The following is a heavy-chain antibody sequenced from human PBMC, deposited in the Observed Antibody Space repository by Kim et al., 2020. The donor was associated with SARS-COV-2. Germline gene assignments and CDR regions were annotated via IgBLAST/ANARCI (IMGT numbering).Heavy chain of an antibody. CDR3: ARAQGGTSFLGALDY. D-gene: IGHD2-2*01. CDR2: IIPIFGTA. J-gene: IGHJ4*02. Sequence: SVKVSCKASGGTFSSYAISWVRQAPGQGLEWMGGIIPIFGTANYAQKFQGRVTITADESTSTGYMELSSLKSEDTAVYYCARAQGGTSFLGALDYWGQGTLVTVSS. CDR1: GGTFSSYA. V-gene: IGHV1-69*13.